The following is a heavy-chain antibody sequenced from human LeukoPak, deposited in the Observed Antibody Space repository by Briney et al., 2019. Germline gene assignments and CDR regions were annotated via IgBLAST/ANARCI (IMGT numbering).Heavy chain of an antibody. CDR2: IYTSGST. CDR1: GGSISSYY. Sequence: SETLSLTCTVSGGSISSYYWSWLRQPAGKGLEWIGRIYTSGSTNYNPSLKSRVTMSVDRSKNQFSLKLSSVSAADTAVYYCARDNYYYDSSGYYYFDYWGQGTLVTVSS. D-gene: IGHD3-22*01. V-gene: IGHV4-4*07. J-gene: IGHJ4*02. CDR3: ARDNYYYDSSGYYYFDY.